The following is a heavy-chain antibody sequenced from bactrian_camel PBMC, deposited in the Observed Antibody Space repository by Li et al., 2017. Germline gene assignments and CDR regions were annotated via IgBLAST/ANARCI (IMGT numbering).Heavy chain of an antibody. J-gene: IGHJ4*01. D-gene: IGHD3*01. V-gene: IGHV3S53*01. Sequence: HVQLVESGGDSVQAGGSLRLSCAASGYRFASYCMGWYRQAPGKDREGVAAIYTGGTAYTDSVKGRFTISRNNAENTVYLQMNSLKIEDTAIYYCVAKLWPPCGSLDQRTVDYWGQGTQVTVS. CDR2: IYTGGT. CDR1: GYRFASYC. CDR3: VAKLWPPCGSLDQRTVDY.